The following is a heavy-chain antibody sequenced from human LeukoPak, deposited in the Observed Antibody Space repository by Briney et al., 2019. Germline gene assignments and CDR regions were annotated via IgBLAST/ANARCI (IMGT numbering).Heavy chain of an antibody. D-gene: IGHD3-16*02. CDR1: GFTFSSYA. CDR2: ISGSGGST. Sequence: GGSLRLSCAASGFTFSSYAMSWVRQAPGKGLERVSAISGSGGSTYYADSVKGRFTISRDNSKNTLYLQMNSLRAEDTAVYYCAKDTSRRYLTTYFDYWGQGTLVTVSS. V-gene: IGHV3-23*01. CDR3: AKDTSRRYLTTYFDY. J-gene: IGHJ4*02.